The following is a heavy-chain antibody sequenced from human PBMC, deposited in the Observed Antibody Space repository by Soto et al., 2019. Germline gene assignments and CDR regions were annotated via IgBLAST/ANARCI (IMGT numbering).Heavy chain of an antibody. CDR3: ARGGGVGVAGSAAFDM. Sequence: QLHLVQSGAVVKKPGASVTVSCSASGYPVTAYYMHWVRQAPGRGLEWMGGINPATGAAKYTQTCRGRVTLTRDTSTGTVFMELSGLTSEDPAVFFCARGGGVGVAGSAAFDMWGQGTLVTVSS. CDR1: GYPVTAYY. CDR2: INPATGAA. J-gene: IGHJ3*02. V-gene: IGHV1-2*02. D-gene: IGHD3-3*01.